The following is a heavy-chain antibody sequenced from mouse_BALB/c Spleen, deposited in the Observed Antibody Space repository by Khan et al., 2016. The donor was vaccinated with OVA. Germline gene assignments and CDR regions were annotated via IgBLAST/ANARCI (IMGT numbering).Heavy chain of an antibody. J-gene: IGHJ4*01. CDR2: ISSGGST. CDR1: GFTFSSYA. Sequence: EVELVESGGGLVKPGGSLKLSCAASGFTFSSYAMSWVRQTPEKRLEWVASISSGGSTYYPDSVKGRFTISRDNARNILYLQMSGLRSEDTAMYYCARLYAMDYWGQGTSVTVSS. V-gene: IGHV5-6-5*01. CDR3: ARLYAMDY.